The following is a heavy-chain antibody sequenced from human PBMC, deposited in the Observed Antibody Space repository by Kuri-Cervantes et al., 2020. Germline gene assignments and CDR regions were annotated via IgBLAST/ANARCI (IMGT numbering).Heavy chain of an antibody. CDR2: IYSCGST. J-gene: IGHJ4*02. Sequence: GESLKISCAASGFTVSSNYMSWVRQAPGKGLEWVSVIYSCGSTYYADSVKGRFTISRDNSKNTLYLQMNSLRAEDTAVYYCAKDPGGGYSYGPPPHYFDYWGQGTLVTVSS. CDR1: GFTVSSNY. D-gene: IGHD5-18*01. CDR3: AKDPGGGYSYGPPPHYFDY. V-gene: IGHV3-66*03.